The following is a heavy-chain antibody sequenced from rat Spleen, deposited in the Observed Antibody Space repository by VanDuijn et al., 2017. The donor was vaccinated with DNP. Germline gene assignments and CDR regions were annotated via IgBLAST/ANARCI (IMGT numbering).Heavy chain of an antibody. J-gene: IGHJ4*01. CDR3: AREGDYYNGYGDALDA. CDR2: ISPDGDRT. D-gene: IGHD1-12*03. V-gene: IGHV5S23*01. CDR1: GFTFSNYD. Sequence: EVQLVESGENLVQPGRSLKLSCEASGFTFSNYDMAWVRQAPTKGLEWVALISPDGDRTYYRDSVKGRFSISRDDAKDTLYLQMNSLRSEDTATYYCAREGDYYNGYGDALDAWGQGASVTVSS.